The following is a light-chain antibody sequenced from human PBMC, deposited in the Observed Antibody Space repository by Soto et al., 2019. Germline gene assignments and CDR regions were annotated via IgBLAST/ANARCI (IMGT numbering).Light chain of an antibody. CDR1: QSVSSN. Sequence: EIVMTQSPATLSVSPGDRATLSCRASQSVSSNLAWYQQKPGQPLRLLIYGASTRATGIPARFSCSGSGSEFTLTISIPQSEAVAFYYCQQYNNWHRAGFGPGTIVDIK. CDR2: GAS. V-gene: IGKV3-15*01. CDR3: QQYNNWHRAG. J-gene: IGKJ3*01.